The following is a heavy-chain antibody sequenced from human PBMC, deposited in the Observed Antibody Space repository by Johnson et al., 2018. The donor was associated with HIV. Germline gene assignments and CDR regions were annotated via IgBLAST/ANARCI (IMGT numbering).Heavy chain of an antibody. CDR2: ISSSGGTI. J-gene: IGHJ3*02. CDR3: ARSMTTVTVAFDI. CDR1: GFSLSDYY. V-gene: IGHV3-11*04. Sequence: QVQLVESGGGVVQPGRSLRLSCAASGFSLSDYYMSWIRQTPGKGLEWVSYISSSGGTIYYADSVKGRFSISRDNAKNSLYLQMNSLRAEDTAVYYCARSMTTVTVAFDIWGQGTMVTVSS. D-gene: IGHD4-17*01.